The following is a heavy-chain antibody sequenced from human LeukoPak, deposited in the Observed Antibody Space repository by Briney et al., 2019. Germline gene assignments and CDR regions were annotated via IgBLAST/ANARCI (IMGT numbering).Heavy chain of an antibody. CDR2: ITSSSSTS. J-gene: IGHJ4*02. D-gene: IGHD1-26*01. Sequence: GGSLRLSCAASGFTFGDYSMNWVRQAPGKGLEWVSYITSSSSTSYYADSVKGRFTISRDNAKNSLYLQMNSLRAEDTAVYYCAREPSGALDYWGQGTLVTVSS. CDR1: GFTFGDYS. CDR3: AREPSGALDY. V-gene: IGHV3-48*01.